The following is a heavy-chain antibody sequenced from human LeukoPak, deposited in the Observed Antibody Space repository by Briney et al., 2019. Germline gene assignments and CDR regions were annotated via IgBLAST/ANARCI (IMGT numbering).Heavy chain of an antibody. J-gene: IGHJ4*02. CDR2: ISAYNGNT. D-gene: IGHD6-13*01. Sequence: ASVKVSCKASGYTFTSYGISWVRQAPGQGLEWMGWISAYNGNTNYAQKLQGRVTMTTDTSTSTAYMELRSLRSDDTAVYYCARGEAAAGPKAPLDYWGQGTLVTVSS. CDR1: GYTFTSYG. CDR3: ARGEAAAGPKAPLDY. V-gene: IGHV1-18*01.